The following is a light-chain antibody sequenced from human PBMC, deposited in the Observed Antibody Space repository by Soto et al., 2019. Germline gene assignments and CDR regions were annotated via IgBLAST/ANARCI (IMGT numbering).Light chain of an antibody. CDR2: DDR. CDR3: QVWISDHLV. Sequence: SYELTQPPSVSVAPGQTARITCWGDNIGSRSVHWYQQKPGQAPVLVVYDDRDRPSGIPDRFSGSNSGNTATLTSSRVEAGDEADFYCQVWISDHLVFGGGTKVTVL. J-gene: IGLJ3*02. CDR1: NIGSRS. V-gene: IGLV3-21*02.